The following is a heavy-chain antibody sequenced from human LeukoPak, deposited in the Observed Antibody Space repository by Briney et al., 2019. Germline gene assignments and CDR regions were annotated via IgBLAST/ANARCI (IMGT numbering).Heavy chain of an antibody. CDR3: ARGEVGYSYGYVPVEVYYYGMDV. Sequence: KPSETLSLTCAVYGGSFGGYYWSWIRQPPGKGLEWIAEINHSGSTNYNPSLKSRVTISVDTSKNQFSLKLSSVTAADTAVYYCARGEVGYSYGYVPVEVYYYGMDVWGQGTTVTVSS. CDR2: INHSGST. CDR1: GGSFGGYY. D-gene: IGHD5-18*01. V-gene: IGHV4-34*01. J-gene: IGHJ6*02.